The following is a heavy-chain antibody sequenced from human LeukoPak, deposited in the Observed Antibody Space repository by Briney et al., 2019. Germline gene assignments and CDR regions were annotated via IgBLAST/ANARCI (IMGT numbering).Heavy chain of an antibody. CDR2: IKSKTDGGTT. J-gene: IGHJ3*02. CDR1: EFTFNDHA. V-gene: IGHV3-15*01. CDR3: ATYMAGSGWI. D-gene: IGHD3-22*01. Sequence: GGSLRLSCAASEFTFNDHAMDWVRQAPGKGLEWVGRIKSKTDGGTTDYAAPVKGRFTISRDDSKNTVYLQMNSLKTEDTAVYYCATYMAGSGWIWGQGSMVTVSS.